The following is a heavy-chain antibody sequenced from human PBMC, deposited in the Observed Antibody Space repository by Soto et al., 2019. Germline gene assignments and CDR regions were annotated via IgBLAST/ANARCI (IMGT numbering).Heavy chain of an antibody. CDR2: IYYSGST. Sequence: SETLSLTCPVSGGSISSYYWSWIRQPPGKGLEWIGYIYYSGSTNYNPSLKSRVTISVDTSKNQFSLKLSSVTAADTAVYYCARLSIAVAGTAYFDYWGQGTLVTVSS. CDR1: GGSISSYY. D-gene: IGHD6-19*01. V-gene: IGHV4-59*08. CDR3: ARLSIAVAGTAYFDY. J-gene: IGHJ4*02.